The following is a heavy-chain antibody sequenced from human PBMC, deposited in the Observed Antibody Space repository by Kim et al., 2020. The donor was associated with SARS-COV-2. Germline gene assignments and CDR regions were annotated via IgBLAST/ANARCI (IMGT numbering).Heavy chain of an antibody. J-gene: IGHJ3*02. V-gene: IGHV4-39*07. CDR1: GGSISSSSYY. D-gene: IGHD3-10*01. CDR2: IYYSGST. Sequence: SETLSLTCTVSGGSISSSSYYWGWIRQPPGKGLEWIGSIYYSGSTYYNPSLKSRVTISVDTSKNQFSLKLSSVTAADTAVYYCAREMVVRGGDAFDIWGQGTMVTVSS. CDR3: AREMVVRGGDAFDI.